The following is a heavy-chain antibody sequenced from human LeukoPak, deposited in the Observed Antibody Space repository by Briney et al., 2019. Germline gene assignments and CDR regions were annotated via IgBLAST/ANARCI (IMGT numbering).Heavy chain of an antibody. CDR1: GFTVNSNY. Sequence: GGSLRLSCAASGFTVNSNYMSWVRQAPGKGLEWVSVLYSGGSTDNADSVKGRFTISRDNSKNTLYLQMNSLRAEDTAVYYCASDRSGYFDYWGQGTLVTVSS. V-gene: IGHV3-66*01. D-gene: IGHD3-3*01. CDR3: ASDRSGYFDY. J-gene: IGHJ4*02. CDR2: LYSGGST.